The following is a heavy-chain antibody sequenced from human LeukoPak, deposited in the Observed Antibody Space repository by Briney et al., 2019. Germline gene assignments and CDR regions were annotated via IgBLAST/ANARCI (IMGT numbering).Heavy chain of an antibody. CDR2: IKEDGSDI. CDR3: ARDTYRFFDL. CDR1: GFTFSSYW. Sequence: GGSLRLSCAASGFTFSSYWMGWVRQAPGKGLEWVADIKEDGSDIYSVDSVKGRFTISRDNAKSSLYLQMNSLRAEDTAVYYCARDTYRFFDLWGRGTLVTVSS. V-gene: IGHV3-7*01. J-gene: IGHJ2*01.